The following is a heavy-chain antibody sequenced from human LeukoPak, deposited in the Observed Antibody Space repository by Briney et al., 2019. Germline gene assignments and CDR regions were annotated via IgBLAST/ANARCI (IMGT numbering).Heavy chain of an antibody. D-gene: IGHD3-22*01. V-gene: IGHV3-11*01. J-gene: IGHJ1*01. CDR3: ARRKDYHDSSAYFFQY. CDR1: GFTFSDSY. CDR2: ISSSSSTI. Sequence: PGGSLRLSCTASGFTFSDSYMSWIRQAPGKGLEWVSYISSSSSTIYYADSAKGRFTISRDNAKNSLYLQMTSLRAEDTAVYYCARRKDYHDSSAYFFQYWGQGTLVTVSS.